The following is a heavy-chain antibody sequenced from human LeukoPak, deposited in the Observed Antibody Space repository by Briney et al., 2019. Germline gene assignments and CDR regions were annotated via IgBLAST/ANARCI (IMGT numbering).Heavy chain of an antibody. D-gene: IGHD4-17*01. Sequence: ASVKVSFKVSGYTLTELSMHWVRQAPGKGLEWMGGFDPEDGETIYAQKFQGRVTMTEDTSTDTAYMELSSLRSEDTAVYYCATDYTNDYGDNWFDPWGQGTLVTVSS. V-gene: IGHV1-24*01. CDR3: ATDYTNDYGDNWFDP. J-gene: IGHJ5*02. CDR2: FDPEDGET. CDR1: GYTLTELS.